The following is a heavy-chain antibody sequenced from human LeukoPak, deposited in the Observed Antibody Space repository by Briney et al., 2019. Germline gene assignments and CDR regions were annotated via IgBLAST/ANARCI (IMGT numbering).Heavy chain of an antibody. CDR1: GFSFSRFT. Sequence: GGCLRLSCAASGFSFSRFTMNWVRQAPGKGLEWVSSISSNGAYIYYADSLRGRLTISRDNAKNSLYLQVDRLGAEDTAVYYCAREGGFHYDSSGDAFDIWGQGTMVTVSS. J-gene: IGHJ3*02. V-gene: IGHV3-21*01. CDR2: ISSNGAYI. D-gene: IGHD3-22*01. CDR3: AREGGFHYDSSGDAFDI.